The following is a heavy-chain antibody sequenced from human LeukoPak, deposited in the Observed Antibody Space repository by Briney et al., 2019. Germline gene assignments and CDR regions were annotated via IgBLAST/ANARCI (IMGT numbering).Heavy chain of an antibody. CDR2: IYPGDSRT. V-gene: IGHV5-51*01. CDR1: GYSFTSYW. CDR3: ACREFYSPWPGP. J-gene: IGHJ5*02. Sequence: GESLKISCKGSGYSFTSYWIGWVRQTPGKGLEWMGVIYPGDSRTRYNPSFEGQVTISADKSINTAYLQWSSLEASGTAMYYCACREFYSPWPGPWGQGTLVTVSS. D-gene: IGHD5-18*01.